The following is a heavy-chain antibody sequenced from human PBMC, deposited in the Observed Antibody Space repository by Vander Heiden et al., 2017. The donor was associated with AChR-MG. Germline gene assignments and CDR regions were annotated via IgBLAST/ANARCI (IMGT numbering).Heavy chain of an antibody. J-gene: IGHJ4*02. CDR1: GFTFTSYW. D-gene: IGHD3-3*01. CDR3: AGYDFWRGYYVDY. Sequence: EVQLVGSGGGLVQPGGSLRLSCAASGFTFTSYWMSWVRQAPGKGLEWVANIKQDGSEKYYVDSVKGRFTISRDNAKKSLYLQMNSLRAEDTAVYYCAGYDFWRGYYVDYWGQGTLVTVSS. CDR2: IKQDGSEK. V-gene: IGHV3-7*01.